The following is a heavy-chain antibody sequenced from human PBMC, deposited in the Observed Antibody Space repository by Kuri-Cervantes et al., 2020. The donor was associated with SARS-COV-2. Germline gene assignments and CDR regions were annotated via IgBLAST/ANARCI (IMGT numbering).Heavy chain of an antibody. Sequence: LRLSCTVSGGSISSGSYYWSWIRQPAGEGLEWIGRIYTSGSTNYNPSLKSRVTISVDTSKNQFSLKLSSVTAADTAVYYCARVAAGYFDYWGQGTLVTVSS. CDR2: IYTSGST. CDR3: ARVAAGYFDY. V-gene: IGHV4-61*02. CDR1: GGSISSGSYY. J-gene: IGHJ4*02. D-gene: IGHD6-25*01.